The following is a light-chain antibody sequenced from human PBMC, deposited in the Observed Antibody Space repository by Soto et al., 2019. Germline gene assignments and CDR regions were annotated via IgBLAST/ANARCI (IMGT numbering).Light chain of an antibody. V-gene: IGLV1-47*01. CDR3: SSYTSSSTLYV. CDR1: SSNIGSNY. J-gene: IGLJ1*01. CDR2: RNN. Sequence: QSVLTQPPSASGTPGQRVTISCSGSSSNIGSNYVYWYQQLPGTAPKLLIYRNNQRPSGVPDRFSGSKSGTSASLTISGLQAEDEADYYGSSYTSSSTLYVFGTGTKVTVL.